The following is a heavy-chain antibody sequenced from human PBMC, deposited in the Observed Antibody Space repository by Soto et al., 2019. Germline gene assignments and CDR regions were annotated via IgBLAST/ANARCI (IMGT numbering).Heavy chain of an antibody. Sequence: GGSLRLSCAASGFSFSTYGMHWVRQAPGKGLEWVAVISYDGSNKYYADSVKGRFTISRDNSKNTLHLQMNSLRAEDTAVYYCAKDEQWRQNNYYGMDVWGQGTTVTVSS. CDR1: GFSFSTYG. V-gene: IGHV3-30*18. CDR2: ISYDGSNK. CDR3: AKDEQWRQNNYYGMDV. J-gene: IGHJ6*02. D-gene: IGHD6-19*01.